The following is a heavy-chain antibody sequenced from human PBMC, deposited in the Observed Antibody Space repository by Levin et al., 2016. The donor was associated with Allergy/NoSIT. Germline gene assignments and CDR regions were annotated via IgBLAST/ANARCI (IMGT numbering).Heavy chain of an antibody. CDR2: IYYSGST. CDR3: ARADGYDLWYFDY. D-gene: IGHD5-12*01. J-gene: IGHJ4*02. V-gene: IGHV4-31*02. Sequence: WIRQPPGKGLEWIGYIYYSGSTYYNPSLKSRVTISVDTSKNQFSLKLSSVTAADTAVYYCARADGYDLWYFDYWGQGTLVTVSS.